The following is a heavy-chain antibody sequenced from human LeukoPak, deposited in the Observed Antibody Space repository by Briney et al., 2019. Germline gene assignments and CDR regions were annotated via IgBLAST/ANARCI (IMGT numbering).Heavy chain of an antibody. V-gene: IGHV1-69*01. J-gene: IGHJ4*02. CDR2: IIPIFGTA. CDR1: GGTFSSYA. Sequence: ASVKVSCKASGGTFSSYAISWVRQAPGQGLEWMGGIIPIFGTANYAQKFQGRVTITADESTSTAYMELSSLRSEDTAVYYCAVLYYYGSGSYYNTFLDWGQGTLVTVSS. CDR3: AVLYYYGSGSYYNTFLD. D-gene: IGHD3-10*01.